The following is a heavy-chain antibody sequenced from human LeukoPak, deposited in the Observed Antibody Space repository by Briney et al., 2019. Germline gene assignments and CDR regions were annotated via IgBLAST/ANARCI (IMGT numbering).Heavy chain of an antibody. Sequence: ASVEVSCKASGYTFTSYDINWVRQATGQGLEWMGYINPNSGNTVYAQKFQGRATMTRNTSISTAYMELSSLRSEDTAVYYCAKVPRELTGKWGQGTLVTVSS. CDR2: INPNSGNT. V-gene: IGHV1-8*01. CDR1: GYTFTSYD. D-gene: IGHD7-27*01. CDR3: AKVPRELTGK. J-gene: IGHJ4*02.